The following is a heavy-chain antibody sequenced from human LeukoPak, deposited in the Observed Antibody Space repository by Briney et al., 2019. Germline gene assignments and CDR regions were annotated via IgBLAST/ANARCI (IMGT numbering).Heavy chain of an antibody. CDR1: GINFGASI. CDR2: LSFDESS. D-gene: IGHD6-19*01. Sequence: GGSLRLSRATSGINFGASIMHWIRQAPGKGLEWVAGLSFDESSYYGGSVEGRFIISGDNSKRTLYLQMNSLKVEDTALYYCAREGHSSGFAPAFDTWGQGTMVTVSS. CDR3: AREGHSSGFAPAFDT. J-gene: IGHJ3*02. V-gene: IGHV3-30*04.